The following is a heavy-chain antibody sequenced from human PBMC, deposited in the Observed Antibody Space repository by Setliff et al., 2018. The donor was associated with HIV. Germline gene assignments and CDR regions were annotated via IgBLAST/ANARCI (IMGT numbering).Heavy chain of an antibody. J-gene: IGHJ4*02. V-gene: IGHV5-51*01. D-gene: IGHD6-13*01. Sequence: GESLKISCKSSGYSFARHWIAWVRQMPGKGLEWMGIIYPGDSDTRYSPSFHGQVTISADKSISTAYLQWSSLKASDTAMYYCARSGTGYSSSWDVPDFDYWGQGTLVTVSS. CDR1: GYSFARHW. CDR2: IYPGDSDT. CDR3: ARSGTGYSSSWDVPDFDY.